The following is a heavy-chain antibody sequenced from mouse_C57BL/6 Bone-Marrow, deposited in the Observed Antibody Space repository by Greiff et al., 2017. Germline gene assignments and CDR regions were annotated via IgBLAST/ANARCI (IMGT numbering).Heavy chain of an antibody. J-gene: IGHJ3*01. D-gene: IGHD2-2*01. V-gene: IGHV1-62-2*01. CDR2: FYPGSGSI. Sequence: VQLQQSGAELVKPGASVKLSCKASGYTFTEYTIHWVKQRSGQGLEWLGWFYPGSGSIKYNEKFKDKATLTADKSSSTVYMELSRLTSEDSAVYFCASHEGRSIYYGYDAGFAYWGQGTLVTVSA. CDR3: ASHEGRSIYYGYDAGFAY. CDR1: GYTFTEYT.